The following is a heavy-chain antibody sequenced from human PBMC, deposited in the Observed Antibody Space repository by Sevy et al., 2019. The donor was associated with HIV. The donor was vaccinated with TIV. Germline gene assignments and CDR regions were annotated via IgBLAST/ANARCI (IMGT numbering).Heavy chain of an antibody. CDR2: IRHGGYT. CDR3: VGPKLTYSSGWHYFDY. J-gene: IGHJ4*02. V-gene: IGHV4-39*01. Sequence: SETLSLTCTVSGASISSTDYYCGWIRQSPGKGLEWIASIRHGGYTFYNPSLKSRVSISADTSKNQFSLKLRFVSAAETSIYYCVGPKLTYSSGWHYFDYWGQGTVVTVSS. CDR1: GASISSTDYY. D-gene: IGHD6-19*01.